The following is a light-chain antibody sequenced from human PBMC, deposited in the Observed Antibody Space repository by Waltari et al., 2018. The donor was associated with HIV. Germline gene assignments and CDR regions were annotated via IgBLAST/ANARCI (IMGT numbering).Light chain of an antibody. CDR3: PQYGSSPIT. CDR2: GAS. J-gene: IGKJ5*01. Sequence: EIVLTQSPGTLSLSPGERATLSCRARQSVSSSSLAGYQQKPGQAPRLLIYGASSRATGIPDRFSGSGSGTDFTLTISRLEPEDFAVYYCPQYGSSPITFGQGTRLEIK. CDR1: QSVSSSS. V-gene: IGKV3-20*01.